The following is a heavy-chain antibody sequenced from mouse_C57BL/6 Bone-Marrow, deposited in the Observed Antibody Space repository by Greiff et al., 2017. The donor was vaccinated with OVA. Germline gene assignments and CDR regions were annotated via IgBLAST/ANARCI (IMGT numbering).Heavy chain of an antibody. CDR1: GYTFTSYW. CDR2: IYPGNSDT. D-gene: IGHD1-1*01. CDR3: TLYYYGSSYLFDY. J-gene: IGHJ2*01. Sequence: EVQLQQSGTVLARPGASVKMSCKTSGYTFTSYWMHWVKQRPGQGLEWIGAIYPGNSDTSYNQKFKGKAKLTAVTSASTAYMELSSLTNEDSAVYYCTLYYYGSSYLFDYWGQGTTLTVSS. V-gene: IGHV1-5*01.